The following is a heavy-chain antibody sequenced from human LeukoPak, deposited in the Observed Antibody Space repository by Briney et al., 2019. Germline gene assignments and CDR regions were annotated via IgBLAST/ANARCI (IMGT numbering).Heavy chain of an antibody. J-gene: IGHJ6*02. CDR2: INPDNSDT. V-gene: IGHV5-51*01. Sequence: GESLKISCKGSGYRFTTYWIGWVRQMPGKGLEWMGIINPDNSDTRSSPSFQGQVTISADKSTSTAYLQWSSLKTSDTAMYYCARQGSCDSTRCYVYYHSGMDVWGQGTTVTVSS. CDR3: ARQGSCDSTRCYVYYHSGMDV. D-gene: IGHD2-2*01. CDR1: GYRFTTYW.